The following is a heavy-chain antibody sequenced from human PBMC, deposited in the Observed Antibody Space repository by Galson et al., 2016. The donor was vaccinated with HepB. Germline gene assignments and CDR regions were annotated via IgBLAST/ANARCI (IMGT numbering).Heavy chain of an antibody. CDR1: GGSFSDDTW. Sequence: LSLTCAVSGGSFSDDTWWTWVRQPPGKGLEWIGEIHHSGSTNYNPSLKSRVTISVDRSKHQFSLKLSSVTAADTALYYCARGGNWVFDDWGQGTLVTVSS. J-gene: IGHJ4*02. CDR3: ARGGNWVFDD. CDR2: IHHSGST. V-gene: IGHV4-4*02. D-gene: IGHD7-27*01.